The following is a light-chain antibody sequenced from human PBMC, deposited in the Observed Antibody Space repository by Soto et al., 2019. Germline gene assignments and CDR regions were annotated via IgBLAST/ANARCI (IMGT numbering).Light chain of an antibody. Sequence: DIQMTQSPSSLSASVGDTVTITCQASQDITNHLNWYQQKPGKAPNLLIYDASHFETVVPSRFSGSGSGTYVTLTISSLQPEDIATYYCQKYDDVPQFGPGTKVDF. CDR1: QDITNH. CDR3: QKYDDVPQ. V-gene: IGKV1-33*01. CDR2: DAS. J-gene: IGKJ3*01.